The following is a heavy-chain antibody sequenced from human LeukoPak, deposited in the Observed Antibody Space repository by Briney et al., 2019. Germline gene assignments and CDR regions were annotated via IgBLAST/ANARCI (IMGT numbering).Heavy chain of an antibody. CDR1: YGSISSYY. V-gene: IGHV4-59*01. Sequence: SETLSLTCIVSYGSISSYYWSWIRQPPGKGLEWIGQIYSSGITNYSPSLKSRVTISVDTSKNQFSLKLTSVTAADTAVYFCARSGGFGSDYWGQGTLVTVSS. J-gene: IGHJ4*02. CDR2: IYSSGIT. CDR3: ARSGGFGSDY. D-gene: IGHD6-25*01.